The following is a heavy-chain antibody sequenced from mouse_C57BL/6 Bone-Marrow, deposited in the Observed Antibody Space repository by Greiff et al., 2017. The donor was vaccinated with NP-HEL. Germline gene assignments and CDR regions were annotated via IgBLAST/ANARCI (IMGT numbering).Heavy chain of an antibody. CDR3: ARGHEGAYYYAMDY. CDR1: GYTFTSYW. D-gene: IGHD3-3*01. Sequence: QVQLQQPGAELVRPGSSVKLSCTASGYTFTSYWMDWVQQRPGQGLEWIGNIYPSDSETHYNQKFKDKATLTVDKSSSTAYMQLSSLTSEDSAVYYCARGHEGAYYYAMDYWGQGTSVTVSS. CDR2: IYPSDSET. V-gene: IGHV1-61*01. J-gene: IGHJ4*01.